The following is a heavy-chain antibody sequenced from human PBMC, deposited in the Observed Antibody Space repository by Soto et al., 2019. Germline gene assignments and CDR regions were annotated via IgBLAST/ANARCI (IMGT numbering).Heavy chain of an antibody. CDR1: GGSISSYY. CDR3: ASQLSGLYYFDY. V-gene: IGHV4-59*01. Sequence: SETLSLTCTVSGGSISSYYWSWIRQPPGKGLEWIGYIYYSGSTNYNPSLKSRVTISVDTSKNQFSLKLSSVTAADTAVYYCASQLSGLYYFDYWGQGTLVTVSS. J-gene: IGHJ4*02. D-gene: IGHD1-1*01. CDR2: IYYSGST.